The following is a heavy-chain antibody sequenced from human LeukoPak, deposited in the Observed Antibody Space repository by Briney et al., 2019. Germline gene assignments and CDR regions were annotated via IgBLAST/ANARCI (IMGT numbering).Heavy chain of an antibody. Sequence: PSETLSLTCTVSGGSISSYYWSWIRQPPGKGLEWSGYIYYSGSTNYNPSLTSRVTISVDTSKNQFSLKLSSVTAADTAVYYCARVGGSGSYYRYYGMDVWGKGTTVTVSS. V-gene: IGHV4-59*01. D-gene: IGHD3-10*01. CDR2: IYYSGST. CDR1: GGSISSYY. J-gene: IGHJ6*04. CDR3: ARVGGSGSYYRYYGMDV.